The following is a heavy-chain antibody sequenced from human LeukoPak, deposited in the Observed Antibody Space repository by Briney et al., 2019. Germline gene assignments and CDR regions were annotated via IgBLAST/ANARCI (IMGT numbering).Heavy chain of an antibody. CDR1: GFTFSSYA. CDR3: AREVAAAGTYFVDY. V-gene: IGHV3-23*01. CDR2: ISGSGGST. J-gene: IGHJ4*02. Sequence: GGSLRLSCAASGFTFSSYAMSWVRQAPGKGLEWVSAISGSGGSTYYADSVKGRFTISRDNSKNTLYLQVNSLRAEDTAVYYCAREVAAAGTYFVDYWGQGTLVTVSS. D-gene: IGHD6-13*01.